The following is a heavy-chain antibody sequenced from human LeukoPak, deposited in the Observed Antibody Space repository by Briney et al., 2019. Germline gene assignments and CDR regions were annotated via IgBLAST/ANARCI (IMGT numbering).Heavy chain of an antibody. CDR3: ARRLYGDGYNFIDY. V-gene: IGHV4-34*01. J-gene: IGHJ4*02. D-gene: IGHD5-24*01. Sequence: SETLSLTCAVYGGSFSGYYWSWIRQPPGKGLEWIGEINHSGSTNYNPSLKSRVTISVDTSKNQFSLKLSSVTAADTAVYYCARRLYGDGYNFIDYWGQGTLVTVSS. CDR2: INHSGST. CDR1: GGSFSGYY.